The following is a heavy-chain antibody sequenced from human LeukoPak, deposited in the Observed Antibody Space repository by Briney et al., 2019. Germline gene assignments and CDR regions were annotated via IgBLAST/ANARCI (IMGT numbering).Heavy chain of an antibody. CDR2: ISYDGSNK. V-gene: IGHV3-30*18. Sequence: GGSLRLSCAASGFTFSSYGMHWVRQAPGKGLEWVAVISYDGSNKYYADSVKGRFTISRDNSKNTLYLQMNSLRAEDTAVYYCAKFTADGTDDYWGQGTLVTVSS. CDR1: GFTFSSYG. CDR3: AKFTADGTDDY. D-gene: IGHD6-13*01. J-gene: IGHJ4*02.